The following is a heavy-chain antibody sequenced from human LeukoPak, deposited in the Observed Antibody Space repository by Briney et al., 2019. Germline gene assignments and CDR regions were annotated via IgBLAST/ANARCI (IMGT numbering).Heavy chain of an antibody. Sequence: ASVKVSCKVSGYTLTELSMHWVRQAPGKGLEWMGGFDPEDGETIYAQKFQGRVTMTEDTSTDTAYMELSSLRSEDTAVYYCATGYSSGWYPIDFDYWGQGTLVTVSS. V-gene: IGHV1-24*01. CDR2: FDPEDGET. CDR1: GYTLTELS. J-gene: IGHJ4*02. CDR3: ATGYSSGWYPIDFDY. D-gene: IGHD6-19*01.